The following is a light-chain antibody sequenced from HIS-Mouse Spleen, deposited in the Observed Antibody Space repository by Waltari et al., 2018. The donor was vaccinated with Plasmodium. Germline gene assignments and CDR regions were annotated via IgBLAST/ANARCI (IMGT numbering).Light chain of an antibody. CDR1: SSDVGGYNY. CDR3: SSYAGSNNLV. Sequence: QSALTQPPSASGSPGQSVTISCTGTSSDVGGYNYVSWYQQHPGKAPKLMIYEVSKRPSGVPDRLSGSKSGITASLDDSGLQAEDEADYYCSSYAGSNNLVFGGGTKLTVL. V-gene: IGLV2-8*01. CDR2: EVS. J-gene: IGLJ2*01.